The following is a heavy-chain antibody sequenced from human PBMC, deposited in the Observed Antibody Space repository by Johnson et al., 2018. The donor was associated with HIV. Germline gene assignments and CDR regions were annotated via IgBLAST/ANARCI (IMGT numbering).Heavy chain of an antibody. V-gene: IGHV3-20*04. CDR2: INWNGGST. J-gene: IGHJ3*02. D-gene: IGHD6-13*01. CDR3: ARVRSSSAYAFDI. Sequence: QLVESGGGVVRPGGSLRLSCAASGFTFDDYDMSWVRQAPGKGLEWVSGINWNGGSTGYADSVKGRFTISRDNSKNTLYLQMNSLRAEDTAVYYCARVRSSSAYAFDIWGQGTMVTVSS. CDR1: GFTFDDYD.